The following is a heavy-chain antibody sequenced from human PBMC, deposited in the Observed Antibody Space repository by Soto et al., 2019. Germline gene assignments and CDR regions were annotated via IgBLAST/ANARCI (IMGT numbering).Heavy chain of an antibody. Sequence: EVQLLESGGGLVQPGGSRRLSCAASGFTSGSYDMSWVRQAPGKGLECVSSISGSDGSTYHADSVRGRFTISRDNSKYTLYLQMNSLRAEDTAVYYCAKGVIGYLYGMDVWGQGTTVTVSS. CDR3: AKGVIGYLYGMDV. D-gene: IGHD5-18*01. CDR2: ISGSDGST. J-gene: IGHJ6*02. CDR1: GFTSGSYD. V-gene: IGHV3-23*01.